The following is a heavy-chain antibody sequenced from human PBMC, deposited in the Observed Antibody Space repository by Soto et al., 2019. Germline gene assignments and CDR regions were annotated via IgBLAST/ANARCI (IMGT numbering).Heavy chain of an antibody. CDR3: ARTSIGYGYGDF. Sequence: PSETLFLTFSVAGDSVSRGSHCWTWTRQPPGKGLEFLGYIYYTGRTNYNPSLKSRVTISVDTSKNQISLMLTSVTAADTAVYYCARTSIGYGYGDFWGHGILVTVSS. CDR2: IYYTGRT. J-gene: IGHJ4*01. D-gene: IGHD4-17*01. CDR1: GDSVSRGSHC. V-gene: IGHV4-61*01.